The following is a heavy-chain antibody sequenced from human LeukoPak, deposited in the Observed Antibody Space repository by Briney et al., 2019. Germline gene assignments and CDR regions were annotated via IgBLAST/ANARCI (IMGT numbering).Heavy chain of an antibody. Sequence: ASVKVSCKASGGTFSSYAISWVRQAPGQGLEWMGRIIPILGIANYAQKFQGRVTITADKSTSTAYMELSSLRSEDTAVYYCARSGVRVGDVAFDTWGQGTMVTVSS. CDR3: ARSGVRVGDVAFDT. CDR1: GGTFSSYA. J-gene: IGHJ3*02. D-gene: IGHD1-26*01. V-gene: IGHV1-69*04. CDR2: IIPILGIA.